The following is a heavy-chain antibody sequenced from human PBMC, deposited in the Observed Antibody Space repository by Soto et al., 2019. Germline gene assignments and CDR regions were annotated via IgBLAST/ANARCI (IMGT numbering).Heavy chain of an antibody. CDR3: TTAPGYCTNGVCFDY. D-gene: IGHD2-8*01. V-gene: IGHV3-15*01. J-gene: IGHJ4*02. Sequence: GESLKISCAASGFTFSNAWMSWVRQAPGKGLEWVGRIKSKTDGGTTDYAAPVKGRFTISRDDSKNTLYLQMNSLKTEDTAVYYCTTAPGYCTNGVCFDYWGQGTLVTVSS. CDR2: IKSKTDGGTT. CDR1: GFTFSNAW.